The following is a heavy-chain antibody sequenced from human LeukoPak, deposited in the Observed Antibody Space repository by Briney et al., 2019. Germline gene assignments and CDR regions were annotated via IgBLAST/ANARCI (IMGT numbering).Heavy chain of an antibody. J-gene: IGHJ3*02. D-gene: IGHD3-22*01. Sequence: ASVKVSCKASGGTFSSYAISWVRQAPGQGLEWMGRIIPILGIANYAQKFQGRVTITADKSTSTAYMELSSLRSEDTAIYYCARDETPDYYDSSGYAFDIWGQGTMVTVSS. CDR1: GGTFSSYA. CDR2: IIPILGIA. V-gene: IGHV1-69*04. CDR3: ARDETPDYYDSSGYAFDI.